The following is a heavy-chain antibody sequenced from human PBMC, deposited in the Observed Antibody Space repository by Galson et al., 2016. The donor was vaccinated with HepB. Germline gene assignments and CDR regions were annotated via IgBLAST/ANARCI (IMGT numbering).Heavy chain of an antibody. J-gene: IGHJ4*02. D-gene: IGHD6-13*01. CDR1: GGSISSRSQY. V-gene: IGHV4-39*01. CDR2: IYYGGST. CDR3: ARHLGSAAGNWHFDY. Sequence: SETLSLTCTVSGGSISSRSQYWGWIRQPPGKGLEWIGTIYYGGSTYYNPPLKSRVTISVDTSKNQFSLKLSSVTAADTAVYYCARHLGSAAGNWHFDYWGQGTLVTVSS.